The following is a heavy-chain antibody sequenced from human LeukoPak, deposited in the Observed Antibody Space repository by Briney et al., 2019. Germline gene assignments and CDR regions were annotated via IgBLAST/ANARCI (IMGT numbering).Heavy chain of an antibody. J-gene: IGHJ5*02. CDR2: INHSGST. CDR1: GGSFSGYY. D-gene: IGHD6-13*01. V-gene: IGHV4-34*01. Sequence: SETLSLTCAVYGGSFSGYYWSWIRQPPGKRLEWIGEINHSGSTNYNPSLKSRVTISVDTSKNQFSLKLSSVTAADTAVYYCARGNVAAAATYNWFDPWGQGTLVTVSS. CDR3: ARGNVAAAATYNWFDP.